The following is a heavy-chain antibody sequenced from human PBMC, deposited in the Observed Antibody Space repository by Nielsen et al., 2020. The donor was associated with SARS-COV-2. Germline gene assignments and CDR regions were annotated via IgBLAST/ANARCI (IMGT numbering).Heavy chain of an antibody. V-gene: IGHV4-39*07. CDR2: IYHSGST. Sequence: SETLSLTCTVSGGSISSGGYYWSWIRQHPGKGLEWIGEIYHSGSTNYNPSLKSRVTISVDKSKNQFSLKLSSVTAADTAVYYCAREGGVGATFHYWGQGTLVTVSS. J-gene: IGHJ4*02. D-gene: IGHD1-26*01. CDR1: GGSISSGGYY. CDR3: AREGGVGATFHY.